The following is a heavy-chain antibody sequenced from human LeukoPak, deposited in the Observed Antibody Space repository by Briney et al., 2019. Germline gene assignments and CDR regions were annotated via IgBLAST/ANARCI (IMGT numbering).Heavy chain of an antibody. Sequence: ASVKVSCXVSGYTFTVYYMHWVQQARGKGLEWMALVDPEDGETIYAEKFQGRVTITADTSTDTAYMELSSLRSEDTAVYYCATGASYGDAFDIWGQGTMVTVSS. CDR1: GYTFTVYY. D-gene: IGHD2-21*01. CDR3: ATGASYGDAFDI. CDR2: VDPEDGET. J-gene: IGHJ3*02. V-gene: IGHV1-69-2*01.